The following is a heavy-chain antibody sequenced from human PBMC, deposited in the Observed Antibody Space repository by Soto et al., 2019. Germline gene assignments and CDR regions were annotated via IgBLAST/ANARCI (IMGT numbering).Heavy chain of an antibody. J-gene: IGHJ3*01. Sequence: QLQLQESGPGLVKPSETLSLTCIVSSDSIRNANYFWAWVRQPPGKGLEWIGSIFYSGTAYYTPFLKSRAAISHDTSKNQFSLRMSSVTAADTATYFCARQIAAAMGPYGGFDSWGPGTMVTTSS. D-gene: IGHD6-25*01. CDR3: ARQIAAAMGPYGGFDS. CDR2: IFYSGTA. CDR1: SDSIRNANYF. V-gene: IGHV4-39*01.